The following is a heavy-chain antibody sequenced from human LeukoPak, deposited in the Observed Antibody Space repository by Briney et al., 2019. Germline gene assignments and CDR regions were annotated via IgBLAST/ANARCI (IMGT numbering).Heavy chain of an antibody. D-gene: IGHD2-15*01. CDR2: MNSDGTSI. V-gene: IGHV3-74*01. J-gene: IGHJ3*01. CDR3: ARSQSGVFDV. CDR1: GFTFTNYW. Sequence: GGSLRLSCVVSGFTFTNYWMQWVRQVPGKGLVWVARMNSDGTSIIHADSVRGRFTISRDNAENTLYLQMNSLRPEDTALYYCARSQSGVFDVWGQGTMVIVSS.